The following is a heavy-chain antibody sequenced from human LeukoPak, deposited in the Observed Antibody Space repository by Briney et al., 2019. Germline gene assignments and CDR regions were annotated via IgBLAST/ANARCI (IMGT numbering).Heavy chain of an antibody. CDR1: IDSFTNYY. J-gene: IGHJ4*02. CDR3: ARCTMVRGVIIVRFDY. CDR2: VNDSGGT. V-gene: IGHV4-34*01. Sequence: SETLSLTCAVYIDSFTNYYWNWIRQTPGKGLEWIGEVNDSGGTNINPSLRSRVILSVDTSKNQFSLKPSSVTAADTAVYYCARCTMVRGVIIVRFDYWGQGTLVTVSS. D-gene: IGHD3-10*01.